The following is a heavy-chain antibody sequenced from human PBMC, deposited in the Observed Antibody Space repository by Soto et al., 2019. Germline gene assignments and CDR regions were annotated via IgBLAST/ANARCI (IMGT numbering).Heavy chain of an antibody. CDR2: IYYSGIT. D-gene: IGHD6-19*01. Sequence: QVQLQESGPGLVKPSQTLSLPCTVSGGSISSGGYYWSWIRQHPGKGLEWFGYIYYSGITYYNPPLKGRVTISVDTSKNQFSLKLSSVTAADTAVYYCARVVAVAGGDFDYWCQGTLVTVSS. CDR1: GGSISSGGYY. J-gene: IGHJ4*02. V-gene: IGHV4-31*03. CDR3: ARVVAVAGGDFDY.